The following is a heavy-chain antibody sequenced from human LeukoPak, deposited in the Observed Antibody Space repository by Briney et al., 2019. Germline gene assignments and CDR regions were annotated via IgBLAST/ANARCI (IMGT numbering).Heavy chain of an antibody. Sequence: VIYSGGSTYYADSVKGRFTISRDNSKNTLYLQMNSLRAEDTAVYYCARVYYYDSSGFDYWGQGTLVTVSS. J-gene: IGHJ4*02. CDR2: IYSGGST. D-gene: IGHD3-22*01. V-gene: IGHV3-66*01. CDR3: ARVYYYDSSGFDY.